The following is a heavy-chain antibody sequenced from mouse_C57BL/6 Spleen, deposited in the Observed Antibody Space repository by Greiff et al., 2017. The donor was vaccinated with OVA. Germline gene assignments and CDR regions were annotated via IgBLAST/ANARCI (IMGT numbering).Heavy chain of an antibody. Sequence: VQLQQSGPGLVQPSQSLSITCTVSGFSLTSYGVHWVRQSPGKGLEWLGVIWRGGSTDYNAAFMSRLSITKDNSKSQVFFKMNSLQADDTAIYYCARSHLLYGNYYAMDYWGQGTSVTVSS. CDR3: ARSHLLYGNYYAMDY. D-gene: IGHD2-1*01. V-gene: IGHV2-5*01. CDR1: GFSLTSYG. CDR2: IWRGGST. J-gene: IGHJ4*01.